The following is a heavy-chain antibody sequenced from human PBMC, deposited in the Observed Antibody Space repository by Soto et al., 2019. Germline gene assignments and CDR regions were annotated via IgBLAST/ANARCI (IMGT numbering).Heavy chain of an antibody. J-gene: IGHJ6*02. D-gene: IGHD4-17*01. V-gene: IGHV3-11*06. CDR1: GFTFSDYY. Sequence: PGGSLRLSCAASGFTFSDYYMSWIRQAPGKGLEWVSYISSSSSYTNYADSVKGRFTISRDNAKNSLYLQMNSLRAEDTAVYYCARVEARVKYGDYYNYYYGMDVWGQGTTVPVSS. CDR2: ISSSSSYT. CDR3: ARVEARVKYGDYYNYYYGMDV.